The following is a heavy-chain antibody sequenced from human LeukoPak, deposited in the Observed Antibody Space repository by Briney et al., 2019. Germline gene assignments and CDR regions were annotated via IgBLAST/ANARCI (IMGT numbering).Heavy chain of an antibody. CDR2: IYYSGST. CDR1: GGSISRYY. D-gene: IGHD3-22*01. V-gene: IGHV4-59*01. J-gene: IGHJ4*02. Sequence: SETLSLTCTVSGGSISRYYWSWIRQPPGKGLEWIGYIYYSGSTTYNPSLKSRVTISVDTSKNQFSLKLSSVAAADTAVYYCARHPQYYYDSSGYYGLDYWGQGTLVTVSS. CDR3: ARHPQYYYDSSGYYGLDY.